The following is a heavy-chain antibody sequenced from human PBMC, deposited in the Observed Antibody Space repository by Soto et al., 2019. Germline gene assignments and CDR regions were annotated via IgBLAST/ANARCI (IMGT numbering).Heavy chain of an antibody. V-gene: IGHV4-34*01. CDR2: INHSGST. D-gene: IGHD2-2*03. CDR1: GGSFSGYY. CDR3: ARSGYCSSTSCYYYYYYGMDV. J-gene: IGHJ6*02. Sequence: SETLSLTCAVYGGSFSGYYWSWIRQPPGKGLEWIGEINHSGSTNYNPSLKSRVTISVDTSKNQFSLKLSSVTAADTAVYYCARSGYCSSTSCYYYYYYGMDVWGQGXTVTVSS.